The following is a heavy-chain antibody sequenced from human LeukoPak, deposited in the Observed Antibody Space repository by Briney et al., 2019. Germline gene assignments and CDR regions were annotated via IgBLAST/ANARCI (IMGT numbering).Heavy chain of an antibody. CDR1: GFTDSRLY. Sequence: PGGPLTLSCAASGFTDSRLYMIGPREAPGEARVGVSIIYRGGSTHYAVSVKGSFTISRDSSKNTLYPQMNSLRAEDTAVDFCARDQLGGSCGGTSCYTSFSNWGQGTLVTVSS. D-gene: IGHD2-2*02. CDR3: ARDQLGGSCGGTSCYTSFSN. J-gene: IGHJ4*02. CDR2: IYRGGST. V-gene: IGHV3-53*01.